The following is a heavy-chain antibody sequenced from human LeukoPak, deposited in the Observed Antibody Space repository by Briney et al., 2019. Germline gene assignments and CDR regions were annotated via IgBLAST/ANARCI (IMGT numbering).Heavy chain of an antibody. CDR1: GFTFISYD. CDR2: ISSSGTTI. CDR3: ARDDSSGYYYLDY. V-gene: IGHV3-48*03. D-gene: IGHD3-22*01. Sequence: GGSLRLSCAASGFTFISYDMNWVRQAPGKGLEWVSYISSSGTTIYYADSVKGRFTISRDNAKNSLYLQMNSLRAEDTAVYYCARDDSSGYYYLDYWGQGTLVTVSS. J-gene: IGHJ4*02.